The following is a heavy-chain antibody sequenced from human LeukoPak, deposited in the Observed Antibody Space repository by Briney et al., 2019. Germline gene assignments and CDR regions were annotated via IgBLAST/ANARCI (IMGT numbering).Heavy chain of an antibody. V-gene: IGHV1-69-2*01. CDR3: ATVTRYYYDSSGYYY. D-gene: IGHD3-22*01. CDR1: GYTFTDYY. J-gene: IGHJ4*02. CDR2: VGPEDSET. Sequence: ASVKVSCKVSGYTFTDYYMHWLQQAPGKGLEWMGLVGPEDSETIYAEKFQGRVTITADTSTDTAYMELSSLRSEDTAVYYCATVTRYYYDSSGYYYLGQGTLVTVSS.